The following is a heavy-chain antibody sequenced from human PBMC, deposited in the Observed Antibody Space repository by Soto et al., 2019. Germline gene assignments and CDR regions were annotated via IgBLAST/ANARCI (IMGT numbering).Heavy chain of an antibody. CDR2: IRNKANAHGT. V-gene: IGHV3-72*01. J-gene: IGHJ6*02. D-gene: IGHD2-15*01. CDR1: GFTFSDHY. CDR3: TRVRFFATIPKPGMDV. Sequence: GSLRLSCAASGFTFSDHYMDWVREAPGKDLEWVGRIRNKANAHGTEYAASVKGRFTISRDDSKNSLYLQMNSLKTEDTAMYYCTRVRFFATIPKPGMDVWGQGT.